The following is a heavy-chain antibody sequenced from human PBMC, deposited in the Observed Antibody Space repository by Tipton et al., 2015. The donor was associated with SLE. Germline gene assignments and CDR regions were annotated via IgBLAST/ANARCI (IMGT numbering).Heavy chain of an antibody. D-gene: IGHD3-3*01. CDR1: GGSISSGGYY. CDR3: ARDRFLEWSYAFDI. J-gene: IGHJ3*02. V-gene: IGHV4-31*03. CDR2: NYYSGST. Sequence: TLSLTCTVSGGSISSGGYYWSWIRQHPGKGLEWIGCNYYSGSTYYNPSLKSRVTISVDTSKNQFSLKLSSVTAADTAVYYCARDRFLEWSYAFDIWGQGTMVTVSS.